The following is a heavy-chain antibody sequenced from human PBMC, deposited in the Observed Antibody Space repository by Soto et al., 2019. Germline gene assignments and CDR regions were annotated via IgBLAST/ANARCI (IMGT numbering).Heavy chain of an antibody. CDR3: TTLPLDY. Sequence: GGSLRISCAACGFTFSNVWMSWVRQAPGKGLEWVGRIKTKTDGGTADFAAPVKGRFTISRDDSKNTLYLQMNSLKTEDTAVYYCTTLPLDYLGQGALVTVSS. J-gene: IGHJ4*02. CDR1: GFTFSNVW. V-gene: IGHV3-15*01. CDR2: IKTKTDGGTA.